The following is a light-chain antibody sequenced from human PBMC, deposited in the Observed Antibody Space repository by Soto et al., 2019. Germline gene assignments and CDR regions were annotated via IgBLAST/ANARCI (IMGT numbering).Light chain of an antibody. V-gene: IGKV3D-11*01. Sequence: EMVLTQSPATLSLSPGETATLSCKTSQGISRYLAWYQQRPGQAPRLLIYDASTRATGVPARFSGNGSRTDFTLTIARLEPEDFAVYYCQQRSYGRFGGGTRVQIK. J-gene: IGKJ4*01. CDR1: QGISRY. CDR2: DAS. CDR3: QQRSYGR.